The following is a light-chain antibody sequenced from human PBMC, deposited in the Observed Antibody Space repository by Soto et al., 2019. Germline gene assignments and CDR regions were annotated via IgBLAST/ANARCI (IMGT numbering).Light chain of an antibody. CDR2: GAS. J-gene: IGKJ2*01. V-gene: IGKV3-15*01. CDR1: QTVASN. CDR3: QQYHNWPPQYT. Sequence: EIVMTQSPATLSVSPGERATLPCRASQTVASNLAWYQQKPSQAPRLLIHGASTRATGVSARFSGSGSGTEFTLTISSLQSEDFAVYYCQQYHNWPPQYTFGQGTKLQIK.